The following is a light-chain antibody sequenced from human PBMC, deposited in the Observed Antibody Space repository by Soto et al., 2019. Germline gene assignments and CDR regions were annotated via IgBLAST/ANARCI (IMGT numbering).Light chain of an antibody. CDR3: ETWDSNTRV. CDR1: SGHNNYI. Sequence: QSVLTQSSSASASLGSSVKLTCTLSSGHNNYIIAWHQQQPGKAPRYLMKLEGSGSYNKGSGVPDRFSGSSSGAARYLTISNLQEEDEADYYCETWDSNTRVFGGGTQLTVL. V-gene: IGLV4-60*02. J-gene: IGLJ2*01. CDR2: LEGSGSY.